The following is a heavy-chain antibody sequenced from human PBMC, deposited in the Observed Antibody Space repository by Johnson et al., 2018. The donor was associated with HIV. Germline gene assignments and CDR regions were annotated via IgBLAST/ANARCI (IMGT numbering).Heavy chain of an antibody. V-gene: IGHV3-30*19. Sequence: QVQLVESGGGVVQPGRSLRLSCAASGFTFSSYGMHWVRQAPGKGLERVAVISYDGSNKYYADSVKGRFIISRDNSKNTLYLQMDSLRAEDTAVYYCAREGGDCSSTSCYQDAFDIWGQGTMVTVSS. D-gene: IGHD2-2*01. J-gene: IGHJ3*02. CDR3: AREGGDCSSTSCYQDAFDI. CDR2: ISYDGSNK. CDR1: GFTFSSYG.